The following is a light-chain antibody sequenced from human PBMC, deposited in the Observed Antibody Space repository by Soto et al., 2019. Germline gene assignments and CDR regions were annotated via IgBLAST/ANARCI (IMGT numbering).Light chain of an antibody. V-gene: IGKV3-20*01. Sequence: EIVLTQSPGTLSLSPGERATLSCRASQSVRSSYFAWYQQKPGQAPRLLIYGTSTRAIGIPDRFSGSGSGTDFTLNISRLEPEDFAVYYCQQYGRSPWTFGQGTTVEIK. CDR1: QSVRSSY. CDR3: QQYGRSPWT. CDR2: GTS. J-gene: IGKJ1*01.